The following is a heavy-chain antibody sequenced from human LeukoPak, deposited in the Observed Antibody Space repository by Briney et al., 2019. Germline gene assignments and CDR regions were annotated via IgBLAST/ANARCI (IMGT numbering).Heavy chain of an antibody. CDR1: GYTFTSYY. J-gene: IGHJ4*02. CDR3: ARDQGGSGWSPTEVYYDY. CDR2: INPSGGST. D-gene: IGHD6-19*01. Sequence: ASVKVSCKASGYTFTSYYMHWVRQAPGQGLEWMGIINPSGGSTSYAQKFQGRVTMTRDVSTSTVYMELSSLRSEDTAVYYCARDQGGSGWSPTEVYYDYWGQGTLVTVSS. V-gene: IGHV1-46*01.